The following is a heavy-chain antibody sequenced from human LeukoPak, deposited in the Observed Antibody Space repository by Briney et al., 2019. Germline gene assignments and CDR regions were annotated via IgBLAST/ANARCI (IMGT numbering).Heavy chain of an antibody. J-gene: IGHJ4*02. V-gene: IGHV3-64*01. CDR1: GFTFSSYA. D-gene: IGHD3-22*01. CDR2: ISSNGGST. Sequence: PGGSLRLSCAASGFTFSSYAMHWVRQAPGKGLEYVSAISSNGGSTYYANSVKGRFTISRNNSKNTLYLQMNSLRAEDTAVYYCAKESYYYDSSGYYYLAFIDYWGQGTLVTVSS. CDR3: AKESYYYDSSGYYYLAFIDY.